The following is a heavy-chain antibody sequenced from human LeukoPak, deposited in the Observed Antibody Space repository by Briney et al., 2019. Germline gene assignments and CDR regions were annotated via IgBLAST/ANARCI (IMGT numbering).Heavy chain of an antibody. J-gene: IGHJ4*02. CDR2: INSNSGGT. CDR3: AREQGGSGTYGVDY. Sequence: ASVKVSCKASGYIFTRYGINWVRQAPGQGLEWMGRINSNSGGTKYGQTFQDRVTMTRDTSISTASMELSRLRSDDTAVYYCAREQGGSGTYGVDYWGQGTLVTVSS. CDR1: GYIFTRYG. D-gene: IGHD1-26*01. V-gene: IGHV1-2*06.